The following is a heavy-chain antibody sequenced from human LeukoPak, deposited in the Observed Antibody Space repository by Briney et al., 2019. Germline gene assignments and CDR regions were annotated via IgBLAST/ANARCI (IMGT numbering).Heavy chain of an antibody. J-gene: IGHJ4*02. CDR3: AKSTHLGIAVAECYFDY. Sequence: KSGGSLRLSCAASGFTFSSYAMSWVRQAPGKGLEWVSSISSSSSYIYYADSVKGRFTISRDNAKNSLYLQMNSLRAEDTALYYCAKSTHLGIAVAECYFDYWGQGTLVTVSS. CDR1: GFTFSSYA. CDR2: ISSSSSYI. D-gene: IGHD6-19*01. V-gene: IGHV3-21*04.